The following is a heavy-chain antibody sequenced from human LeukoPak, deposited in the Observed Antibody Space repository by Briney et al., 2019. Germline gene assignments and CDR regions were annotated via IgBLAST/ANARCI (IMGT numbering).Heavy chain of an antibody. CDR3: ARGLTMVRGVIYY. J-gene: IGHJ4*02. Sequence: SGGSLRLSRAASGFTFSNYAMHWVRQAPGKGLEWMAVISYDGNSKYYVDSVRGRFTISRDNSKNTLYLQMNSLRAEDTAVYYCARGLTMVRGVIYYWGQGTLVTVSS. CDR1: GFTFSNYA. V-gene: IGHV3-30-3*01. CDR2: ISYDGNSK. D-gene: IGHD3-10*01.